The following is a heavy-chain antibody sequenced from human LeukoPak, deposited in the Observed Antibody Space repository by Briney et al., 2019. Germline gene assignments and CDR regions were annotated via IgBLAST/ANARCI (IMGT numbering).Heavy chain of an antibody. CDR2: INEDGDVT. CDR1: GFIFNTYW. CDR3: AGERHTAASYNWYDP. D-gene: IGHD2-21*02. Sequence: GGSLRLSCAASGFIFNTYWMSWVRQAPGKGLEWVANINEDGDVTYYVDSVKGRFTISRDNARNSLYLQMNSLRVEDTAVYYCAGERHTAASYNWYDPWGQGILVAVSS. V-gene: IGHV3-7*01. J-gene: IGHJ5*02.